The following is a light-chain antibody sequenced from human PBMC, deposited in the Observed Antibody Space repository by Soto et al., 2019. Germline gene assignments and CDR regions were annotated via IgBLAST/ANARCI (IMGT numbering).Light chain of an antibody. CDR1: QSINSN. Sequence: EIVMTQSPATLSVSPGERATLSCRASQSINSNLAWYQQKPGQAPRLLIYGASTRATGIPATFSGSGSGTEFTLTISGLQSEDFAVYYCQQYNNWPFTFGPGTKVDIK. CDR3: QQYNNWPFT. CDR2: GAS. J-gene: IGKJ3*01. V-gene: IGKV3-15*01.